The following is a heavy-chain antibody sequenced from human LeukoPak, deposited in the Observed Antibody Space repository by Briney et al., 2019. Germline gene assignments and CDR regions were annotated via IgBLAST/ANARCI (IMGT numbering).Heavy chain of an antibody. CDR1: GGSISSYY. CDR2: IYYSGST. J-gene: IGHJ4*02. D-gene: IGHD3-10*01. V-gene: IGHV4-59*01. CDR3: ARTTTMVRGVIIDFDY. Sequence: PLETLSLTCTVSGGSISSYYWSWIRQPPGKGLEWIGYIYYSGSTNYNPSLKSRVTISIDTSKNQFSLKLSSVTAADTAVYYCARTTTMVRGVIIDFDYWGQGTLVTVSS.